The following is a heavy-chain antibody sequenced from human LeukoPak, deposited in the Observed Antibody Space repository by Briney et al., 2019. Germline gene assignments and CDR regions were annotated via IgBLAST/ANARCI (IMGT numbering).Heavy chain of an antibody. D-gene: IGHD3-22*01. CDR1: GGSFSGYY. J-gene: IGHJ4*02. CDR3: ARVPYYYDSSGLDY. CDR2: INHSGST. Sequence: SETLPLTCAVYGGSFSGYYWSWIRQPPGKGLEWIGEINHSGSTNYNPSLKSRVTISVDTSKNQFSLKLSSVTAADTAVYYCARVPYYYDSSGLDYWGQGTLVTVSS. V-gene: IGHV4-34*01.